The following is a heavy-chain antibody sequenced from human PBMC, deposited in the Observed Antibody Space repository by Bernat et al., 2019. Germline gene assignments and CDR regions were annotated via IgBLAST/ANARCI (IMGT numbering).Heavy chain of an antibody. CDR3: ARDSHVRSVRGGGFDY. J-gene: IGHJ4*02. D-gene: IGHD3-10*01. CDR2: ISSSGSTR. Sequence: EVQLVESGGGLVQPGGSLRLSCAASGFTFSSYEMNWVRQAPGKGLEWVSYISSSGSTRYYADSVKGRFTISRDNAKNSLYLQMNSLRAEDTAVYYCARDSHVRSVRGGGFDYWGQGTLVTVSS. V-gene: IGHV3-48*03. CDR1: GFTFSSYE.